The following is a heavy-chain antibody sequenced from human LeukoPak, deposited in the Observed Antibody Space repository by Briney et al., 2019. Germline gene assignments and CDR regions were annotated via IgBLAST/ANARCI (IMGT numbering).Heavy chain of an antibody. V-gene: IGHV4-59*01. J-gene: IGHJ5*02. Sequence: SETLSLTCTVSGGSISSYYWSWIRQPPGKGVEWIGYIYYSGSTNYNPSLKSRVTISVDTSKNQFSLKLSSVTAADTAVYYCARGRFDPGWFDPWGQGTLVTVSS. CDR2: IYYSGST. CDR1: GGSISSYY. CDR3: ARGRFDPGWFDP. D-gene: IGHD3-9*01.